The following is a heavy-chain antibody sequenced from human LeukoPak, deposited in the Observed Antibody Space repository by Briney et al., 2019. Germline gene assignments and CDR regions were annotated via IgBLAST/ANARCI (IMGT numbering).Heavy chain of an antibody. J-gene: IGHJ6*03. D-gene: IGHD3-22*01. CDR3: YVSGYYYDSSGYYQGYYYYYMDV. Sequence: GASVKVSCKASGYTFTSYYMHWVRQAPGQGLEWMGIINPSGGSTSYAQKFQGRVTMTRNTSISTAYMELSSLRSEDTAVYYCYVSGYYYDSSGYYQGYYYYYMDVWGKGTTVTISS. V-gene: IGHV1-46*01. CDR2: INPSGGST. CDR1: GYTFTSYY.